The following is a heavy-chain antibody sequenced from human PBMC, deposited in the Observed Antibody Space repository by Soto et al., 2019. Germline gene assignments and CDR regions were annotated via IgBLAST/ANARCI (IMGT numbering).Heavy chain of an antibody. J-gene: IGHJ6*02. V-gene: IGHV3-33*01. CDR1: GFTFSSYG. D-gene: IGHD3-22*01. Sequence: GGSLRLSCAASGFTFSSYGMHWVRQAPGKGLEWVAVIWYDGSNKYYADSVKGRFTISRDNSKNTLYLQMNSLRAEDTAVYYCARDYYDSSGYYESYYYYGMDVWGQGTTVTVSS. CDR3: ARDYYDSSGYYESYYYYGMDV. CDR2: IWYDGSNK.